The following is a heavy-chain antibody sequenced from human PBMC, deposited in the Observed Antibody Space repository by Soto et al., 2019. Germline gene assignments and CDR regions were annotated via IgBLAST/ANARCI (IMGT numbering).Heavy chain of an antibody. V-gene: IGHV3-30*18. Sequence: GSVRLSCAASGFAFSSYGMHWVRQAPGKGLEWVAVISYDGSNQYYADSVKGRFTISRDNSKNTLYLQMNSLRAEDTAVYYCAKDVVVGATPGLGDYYYYYGMDVWVQGPTVTVSS. CDR1: GFAFSSYG. J-gene: IGHJ6*02. CDR3: AKDVVVGATPGLGDYYYYYGMDV. D-gene: IGHD1-26*01. CDR2: ISYDGSNQ.